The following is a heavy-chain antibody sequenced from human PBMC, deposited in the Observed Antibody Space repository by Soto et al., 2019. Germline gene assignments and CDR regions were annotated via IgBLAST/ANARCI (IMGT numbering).Heavy chain of an antibody. CDR1: GYTFTGYY. CDR2: INPNSGGT. Sequence: ASVKVSCKASGYTFTGYYMHWVRQAPGQGLEWMGWINPNSGGTNYAQKFQGWVSMTRDTSISTAYMELSRLRSDDTAVYYCARANPNWGSHWYFDLWGRGTMVTVSS. J-gene: IGHJ2*01. CDR3: ARANPNWGSHWYFDL. D-gene: IGHD7-27*01. V-gene: IGHV1-2*04.